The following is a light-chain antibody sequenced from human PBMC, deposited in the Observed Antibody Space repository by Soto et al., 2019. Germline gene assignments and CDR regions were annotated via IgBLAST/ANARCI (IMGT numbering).Light chain of an antibody. J-gene: IGLJ1*01. Sequence: QSALTQPASVSGSPGQSITISCTGTSSDVGGSNYVSWYQQHPGKAPKLMIYEVVNRPSGVSNRLSGSKSGNTASLTISGLQAEDEADYYCSSFTTSSTYVFGSGTKLTVL. CDR2: EVV. CDR3: SSFTTSSTYV. CDR1: SSDVGGSNY. V-gene: IGLV2-14*01.